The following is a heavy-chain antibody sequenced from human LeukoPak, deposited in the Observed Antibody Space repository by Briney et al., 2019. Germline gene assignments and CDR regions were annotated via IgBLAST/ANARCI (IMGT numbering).Heavy chain of an antibody. Sequence: SETLSLTCTVSGGSISSGSYYWSWIRQPAGKGLEWIGRIYTSGSTNYNPSLKSRVTISVDTSKNQFSLKLSSVTAADTAVYYCARSLSMGTYWYFDVWGRGTLVTVSS. J-gene: IGHJ2*01. D-gene: IGHD7-27*01. CDR2: IYTSGST. V-gene: IGHV4-61*02. CDR3: ARSLSMGTYWYFDV. CDR1: GGSISSGSYY.